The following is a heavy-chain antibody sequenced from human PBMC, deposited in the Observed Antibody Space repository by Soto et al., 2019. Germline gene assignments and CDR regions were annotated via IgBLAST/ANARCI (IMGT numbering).Heavy chain of an antibody. CDR3: AKESLLSYGLFDY. V-gene: IGHV6-1*01. CDR1: GDTISSSNAA. D-gene: IGHD5-18*01. J-gene: IGHJ4*02. Sequence: SQTLSLTCAISGDTISSSNAAWNWIRQSPSRGLEWLGRTYYRSQWYHDYADSVKSRITINPDTSKNQFSLHLNSVTPEDTAVYYCAKESLLSYGLFDYWGQGTLVTVSS. CDR2: TYYRSQWYH.